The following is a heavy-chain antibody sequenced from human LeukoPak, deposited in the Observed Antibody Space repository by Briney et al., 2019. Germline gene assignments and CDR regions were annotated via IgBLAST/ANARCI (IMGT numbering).Heavy chain of an antibody. Sequence: GGSLRLSCAASGFTFSSYSMNWVRQAPGKGLEWVSSISSSSSYIYYADSVKGRFTISRDNAKNSLYLQMNSLRAEDTAVYYCARDSDGYHNLLAFDIWGQGTMVTVSS. CDR2: ISSSSSYI. D-gene: IGHD5-24*01. J-gene: IGHJ3*02. CDR1: GFTFSSYS. CDR3: ARDSDGYHNLLAFDI. V-gene: IGHV3-21*01.